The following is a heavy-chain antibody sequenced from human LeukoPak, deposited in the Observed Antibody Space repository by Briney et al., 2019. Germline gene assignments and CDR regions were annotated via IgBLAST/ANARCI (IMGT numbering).Heavy chain of an antibody. CDR2: IYYSGST. CDR1: GGSISSSSYY. CDR3: ARRTDDSAPFGY. Sequence: SETLSLTCTVSGGSISSSSYYWGWIRQPPGKGLEWIGSIYYSGSTYYNPSLKSRVTISVDTSKNQFSLKLSSVTAADTAVYYCARRTDDSAPFGYWGQGTLVTVSS. J-gene: IGHJ4*02. D-gene: IGHD3-22*01. V-gene: IGHV4-39*01.